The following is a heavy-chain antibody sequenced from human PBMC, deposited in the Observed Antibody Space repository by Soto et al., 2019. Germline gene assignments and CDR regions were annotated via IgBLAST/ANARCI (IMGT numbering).Heavy chain of an antibody. D-gene: IGHD3-3*01. Sequence: PSETLSLTCAVHGGSFSGHYWSWIRQPPGKGLEWIGEINHSGSTNYNPSLKSRVTISVDTSKNQFSLKLSSVTAADPAVYYCARGGSKYFWSGYWRPYYGMDVWGQGTTVTVSS. CDR3: ARGGSKYFWSGYWRPYYGMDV. J-gene: IGHJ6*02. V-gene: IGHV4-34*01. CDR1: GGSFSGHY. CDR2: INHSGST.